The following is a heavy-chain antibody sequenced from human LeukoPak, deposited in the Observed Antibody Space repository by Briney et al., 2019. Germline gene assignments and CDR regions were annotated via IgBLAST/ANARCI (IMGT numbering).Heavy chain of an antibody. Sequence: GGSLRLSCAAPGLITDDYAIHWVRQAPGKGLEWVSLISGDGGSTFYADSVRGRFTIPRDNSKNSLSLQMSSLRSEDTALYFCARESERSGWYDYWGQGTLVTVSS. V-gene: IGHV3-43*02. D-gene: IGHD6-13*01. CDR3: ARESERSGWYDY. CDR2: ISGDGGST. CDR1: GLITDDYA. J-gene: IGHJ4*02.